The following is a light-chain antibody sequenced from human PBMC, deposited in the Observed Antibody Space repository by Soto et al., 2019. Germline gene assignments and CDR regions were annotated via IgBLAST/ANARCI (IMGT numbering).Light chain of an antibody. J-gene: IGLJ2*01. CDR3: CSYAGSQV. CDR1: SSDVGGYNL. Sequence: QSVLTQPASVSGSPGQSSTISCTGTSSDVGGYNLVSWYQQHPGKAPKLMIYEGSKRPSGVSNRFSGSKSGNTASLTISGLQAEDEADYYCCSYAGSQVFGGGTQLTVL. CDR2: EGS. V-gene: IGLV2-23*01.